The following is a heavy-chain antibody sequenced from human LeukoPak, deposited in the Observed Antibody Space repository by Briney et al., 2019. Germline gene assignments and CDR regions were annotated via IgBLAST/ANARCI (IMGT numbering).Heavy chain of an antibody. CDR3: AREPSAITLKRAQGENYFDY. CDR1: GGTFSSYA. Sequence: SVRVSCKASGGTFSSYAISWVRQAPGQGLEWMGRIIPIFGTANYAQKFQGRVTITTDESTSTAYMELSSLRSEDTAVYYCAREPSAITLKRAQGENYFDYWGQGTLVTVSS. V-gene: IGHV1-69*05. J-gene: IGHJ4*02. D-gene: IGHD5-12*01. CDR2: IIPIFGTA.